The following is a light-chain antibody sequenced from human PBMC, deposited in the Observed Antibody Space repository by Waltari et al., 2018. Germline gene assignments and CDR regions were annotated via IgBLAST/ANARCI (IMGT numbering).Light chain of an antibody. CDR1: SSAVGGYNY. Sequence: QSALTQPASVSGSPGQSLTTSCTGPSSAVGGYNYVSWYQQHPGKAPKLMIYDVSKRPSGVSNRFSGSKSGNTASLTISGLQAEDEADYYCCSYAGTSTVVFGGGTKLTVL. J-gene: IGLJ2*01. CDR3: CSYAGTSTVV. V-gene: IGLV2-23*02. CDR2: DVS.